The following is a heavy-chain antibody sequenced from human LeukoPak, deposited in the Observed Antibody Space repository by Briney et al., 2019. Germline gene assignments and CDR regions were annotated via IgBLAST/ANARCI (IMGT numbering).Heavy chain of an antibody. Sequence: KPSETLSLTCTVSGGSISSYYWSWIRQPAGKGLEWIGRIYTSGSTNYNPSLKSRVTMSVDTSKNQFSLKLSSVTAADTAVYYCARVGSRTPRDPYYFDYWGQGTLVTVSS. CDR1: GGSISSYY. J-gene: IGHJ4*02. V-gene: IGHV4-4*07. CDR3: ARVGSRTPRDPYYFDY. D-gene: IGHD2-15*01. CDR2: IYTSGST.